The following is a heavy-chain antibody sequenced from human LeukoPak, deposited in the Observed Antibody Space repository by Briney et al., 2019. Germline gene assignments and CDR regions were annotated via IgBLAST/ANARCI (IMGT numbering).Heavy chain of an antibody. CDR2: ISAYNGNT. CDR1: GYTFTSYY. D-gene: IGHD2-2*01. V-gene: IGHV1-18*04. J-gene: IGHJ4*02. Sequence: GASVKVSCKASGYTFTSYYMHWVRQAPGQGLEWMGWISAYNGNTNYAQKLQGRVTMTTDTSTSTAYMELRSLRSDDTAVYYCAVGGGYCSSTSCPYFDYWGQGTLVTVSS. CDR3: AVGGGYCSSTSCPYFDY.